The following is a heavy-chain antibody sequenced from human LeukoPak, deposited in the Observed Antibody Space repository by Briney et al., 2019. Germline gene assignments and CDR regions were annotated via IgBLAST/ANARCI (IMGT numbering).Heavy chain of an antibody. Sequence: GGSLRLSCAASGFTFSSYAMHWVRQAPGKGLEWVAVISYDGSNKYYADSVKGRFTISRDNSKNTLYLQMNSLRAEDTAMYYCARDWGSFDYWGQGTLVTVSS. CDR1: GFTFSSYA. CDR3: ARDWGSFDY. V-gene: IGHV3-30-3*01. CDR2: ISYDGSNK. J-gene: IGHJ4*02. D-gene: IGHD3-16*01.